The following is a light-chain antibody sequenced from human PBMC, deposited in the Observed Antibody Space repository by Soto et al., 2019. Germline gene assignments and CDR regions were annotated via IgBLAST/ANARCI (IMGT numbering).Light chain of an antibody. CDR3: TSYAGSNIGV. CDR2: EVS. Sequence: QSVLTQPPSASGSPGQSVTISCPGTSSDVGAYKYVSWYQQYPGKAPKLMIYEVSKRPSGVPARFSGSKSGNTASLTVSGRQAEDEADYYCTSYAGSNIGVFGGGTKLTVL. J-gene: IGLJ3*02. CDR1: SSDVGAYKY. V-gene: IGLV2-8*01.